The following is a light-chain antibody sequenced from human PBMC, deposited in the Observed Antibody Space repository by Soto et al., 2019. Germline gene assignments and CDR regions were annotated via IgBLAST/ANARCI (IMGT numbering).Light chain of an antibody. J-gene: IGKJ4*01. CDR1: QSVGSD. CDR3: QQYNSWPLT. V-gene: IGKV3D-15*01. CDR2: DIF. Sequence: EIVMTQSPATLSVSPGERATLSCRASQSVGSDLAWYQQKHGQAPRLVIYDIFTRDTGVPTRISGSGSGTEFTLTISSLQSEYFAVYYCQQYNSWPLTFGGGTKVEIK.